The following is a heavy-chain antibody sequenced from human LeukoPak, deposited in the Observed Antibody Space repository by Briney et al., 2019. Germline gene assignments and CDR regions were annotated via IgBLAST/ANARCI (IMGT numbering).Heavy chain of an antibody. D-gene: IGHD3-10*01. J-gene: IGHJ6*02. CDR1: GGSISSYY. V-gene: IGHV4-59*08. CDR3: ARQGSGSYYRAPYYYGMDV. CDR2: IYYSGST. Sequence: SSETLSLTCTVSGGSISSYYWSWIRQPPGKGLEWIGYIYYSGSTNYNPSLKSRVTISVDTSKNQFSLKLSSVTAADTAVYYCARQGSGSYYRAPYYYGMDVWGQGTTVTVSS.